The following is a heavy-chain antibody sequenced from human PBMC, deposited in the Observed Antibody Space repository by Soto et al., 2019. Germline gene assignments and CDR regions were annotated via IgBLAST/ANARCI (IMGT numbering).Heavy chain of an antibody. Sequence: QITLKESGPTLVKPTQTLTLTCTFSGFSLSTSGVGVGWIRQPPGKALEWLALIYWDDDKRYSPSLKGRLTTTKDTSKNQVVLTMTNMDPVDTATYYCAHREVAVKLCCYLDYWGQGTLVTVSS. J-gene: IGHJ4*02. CDR1: GFSLSTSGVG. CDR2: IYWDDDK. V-gene: IGHV2-5*02. CDR3: AHREVAVKLCCYLDY. D-gene: IGHD6-19*01.